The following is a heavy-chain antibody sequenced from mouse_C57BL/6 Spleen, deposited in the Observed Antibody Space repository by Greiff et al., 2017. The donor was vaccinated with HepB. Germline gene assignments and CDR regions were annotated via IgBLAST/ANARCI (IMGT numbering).Heavy chain of an antibody. CDR2: INPSSGYT. V-gene: IGHV1-7*01. CDR1: GYTFTSYW. J-gene: IGHJ4*01. D-gene: IGHD1-1*01. CDR3: ARSGPITTVVAPYAMDY. Sequence: VKVVESGAELAKPGASVKLSCKASGYTFTSYWMHWVKQRPGQGLEWIGYINPSSGYTKYNQKFKDKATLTADKASSTAYMQLSSLTYEDSAVYYCARSGPITTVVAPYAMDYWGQGTSVTVSS.